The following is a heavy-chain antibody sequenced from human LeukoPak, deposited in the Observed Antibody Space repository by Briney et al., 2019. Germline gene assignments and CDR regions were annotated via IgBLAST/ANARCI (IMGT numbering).Heavy chain of an antibody. Sequence: PGGSLRLSCAASGFTFSSYAMHWVRQAPGKGLEWVAVIWYDGINKYYADSVKGRFTISRDNSKNTLYLQMNTLRAEDTAVYYCARDRSPGGYPDYWGQGILVTVSS. CDR3: ARDRSPGGYPDY. J-gene: IGHJ4*02. CDR1: GFTFSSYA. V-gene: IGHV3-33*01. CDR2: IWYDGINK. D-gene: IGHD1-26*01.